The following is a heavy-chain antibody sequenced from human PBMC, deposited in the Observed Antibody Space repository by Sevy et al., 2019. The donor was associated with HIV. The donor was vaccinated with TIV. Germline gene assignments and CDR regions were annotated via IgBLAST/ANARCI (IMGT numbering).Heavy chain of an antibody. Sequence: GGSLRLSCAASGFTFSSYWMSWVRQAPGKGLEWVANIKQDGSEKYYVDSVKGRFTISRDNAKNSLYLQMNSLRAEDTAVYYCASLAAAGNWGYVDHYGMDVWGQGTTVTVSS. J-gene: IGHJ6*02. CDR1: GFTFSSYW. D-gene: IGHD6-13*01. V-gene: IGHV3-7*01. CDR3: ASLAAAGNWGYVDHYGMDV. CDR2: IKQDGSEK.